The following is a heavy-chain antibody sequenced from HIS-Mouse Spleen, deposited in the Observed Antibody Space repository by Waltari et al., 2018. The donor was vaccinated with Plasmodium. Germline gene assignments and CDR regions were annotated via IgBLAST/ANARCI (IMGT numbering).Heavy chain of an antibody. CDR1: GGSFSGYY. V-gene: IGHV4-34*01. CDR2: INHSGST. Sequence: QVQLQQWGAGLLKPSETLSLTCAVDGGSFSGYYWSWIRQPPGQGLEWIGEINHSGSTNYNPSLKSRVTISVDTSKNQFSLKLSSVTAADTAVYYCASSGSGSYYYWGQGTLVTVSS. CDR3: ASSGSGSYYY. D-gene: IGHD3-10*01. J-gene: IGHJ4*02.